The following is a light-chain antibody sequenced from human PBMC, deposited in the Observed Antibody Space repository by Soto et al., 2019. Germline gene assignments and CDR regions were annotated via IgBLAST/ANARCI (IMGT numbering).Light chain of an antibody. CDR1: QSVSSNY. J-gene: IGKJ1*01. CDR2: GSS. CDR3: HQYGRSLST. Sequence: EIVMTQSPATLSVSPGEGATLSCRASQSVSSNYLAWYQQKPGQAPRLLIYGSSNRATGIPDRFIGSGFGTDFTLTIDRLEPEDFAVYYCHQYGRSLSTFGQGTKVDIK. V-gene: IGKV3-20*01.